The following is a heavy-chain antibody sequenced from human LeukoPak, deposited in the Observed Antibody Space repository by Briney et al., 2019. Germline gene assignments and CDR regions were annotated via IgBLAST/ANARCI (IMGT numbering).Heavy chain of an antibody. D-gene: IGHD3-22*01. CDR2: IIPIFGTA. J-gene: IGHJ4*02. V-gene: IGHV1-69*05. CDR3: ARGSSGLVIPYFDY. CDR1: GGTFGLDA. Sequence: SVTVSCKASGGTFGLDAISWVRQAPGQGLEWMGGIIPIFGTANYAQKFQGRVTITTDESTSTAYMELSSLRPEDTAVYYCARGSSGLVIPYFDYWGQGTLVTVSS.